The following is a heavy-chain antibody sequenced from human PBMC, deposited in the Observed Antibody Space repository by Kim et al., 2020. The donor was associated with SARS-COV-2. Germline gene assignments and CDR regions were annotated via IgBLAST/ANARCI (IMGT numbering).Heavy chain of an antibody. CDR1: GGSFSGYY. D-gene: IGHD3-10*01. CDR2: INHSGST. CDR3: ARRRSTMVRGWVDP. Sequence: SETLSLTCAVYGGSFSGYYWSWIRQPPGKGLEWIGEINHSGSTNYNPSLKSRVTISVDTSKNQFSLKLSSVTAADTAVYYCARRRSTMVRGWVDPWGQGT. J-gene: IGHJ5*02. V-gene: IGHV4-34*01.